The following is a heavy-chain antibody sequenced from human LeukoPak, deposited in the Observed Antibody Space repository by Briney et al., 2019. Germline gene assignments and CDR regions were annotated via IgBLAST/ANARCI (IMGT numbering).Heavy chain of an antibody. CDR1: GYTFTGYY. Sequence: GASVKVSCKASGYTFTGYYLHWLRQAPGQGPEWMGWINPNSGNTGYAQKFQGRVTITRNTSISTAYMELSSLRSEDTAVYYCARAVSTSRREKKLYYYYYMDVLGKGPTVTISS. J-gene: IGHJ6*03. V-gene: IGHV1-8*03. CDR3: ARAVSTSRREKKLYYYYYMDV. CDR2: INPNSGNT. D-gene: IGHD2-2*01.